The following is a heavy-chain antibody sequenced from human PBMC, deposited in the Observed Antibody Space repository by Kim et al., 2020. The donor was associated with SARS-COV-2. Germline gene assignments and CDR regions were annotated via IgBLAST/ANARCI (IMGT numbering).Heavy chain of an antibody. V-gene: IGHV4-31*03. D-gene: IGHD4-17*01. CDR3: ARDPYGGTYYYYGMDV. CDR2: IYYSGST. CDR1: GGSISSGGYY. J-gene: IGHJ6*02. Sequence: SETLSLTCTVSGGSISSGGYYWSWIRQHPGKGLEWIGYIYYSGSTYYNPSLKSRVTISVDTSKNQFSLKLSSVAAADTAVYYCARDPYGGTYYYYGMDVWGQGTTVTVSS.